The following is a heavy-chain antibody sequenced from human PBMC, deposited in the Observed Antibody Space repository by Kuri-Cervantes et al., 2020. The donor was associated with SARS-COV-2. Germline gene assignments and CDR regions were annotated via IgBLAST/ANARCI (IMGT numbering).Heavy chain of an antibody. CDR1: GFTFSSYS. Sequence: GGSLRLSCAASGFTFSSYSMNWVRQAPGKGLEWVSSISSSSSYIYYADSVKGRFTISRGNAEDSLYLQMSSLRAEDTAFYYCVRDLNWAFDFWGQGTLVTVSS. V-gene: IGHV3-21*01. CDR2: ISSSSSYI. D-gene: IGHD3-16*01. CDR3: VRDLNWAFDF. J-gene: IGHJ5*01.